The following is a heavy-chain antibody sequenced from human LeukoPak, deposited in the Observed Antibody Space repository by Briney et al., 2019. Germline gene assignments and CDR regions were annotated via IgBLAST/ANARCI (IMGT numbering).Heavy chain of an antibody. Sequence: GGSLRLSCAASGFTFSSYAMSWVRQAPGKGLEWVSAISGSGGSTYYADSVKGRFTISRDNSKNTLYLQMNSLRAEDTAVYYCANNDFWSGYYTHWGQGTLVTVSS. CDR1: GFTFSSYA. V-gene: IGHV3-23*01. CDR2: ISGSGGST. CDR3: ANNDFWSGYYTH. J-gene: IGHJ4*02. D-gene: IGHD3-3*01.